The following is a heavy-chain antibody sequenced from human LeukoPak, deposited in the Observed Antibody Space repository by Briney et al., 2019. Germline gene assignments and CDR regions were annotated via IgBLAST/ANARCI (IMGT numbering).Heavy chain of an antibody. CDR1: GFTFSSYG. Sequence: GGSLRLSCAASGFTFSSYGMHWVRQAPGKGLEWVAVISYDGSNKYYADSVKGRFTISRDNSKNTLYLQMYSLRAEDTAVYYCATLGDGDYGGDYYGMDVWGQGTTVTVSS. CDR3: ATLGDGDYGGDYYGMDV. V-gene: IGHV3-30*03. CDR2: ISYDGSNK. J-gene: IGHJ6*02. D-gene: IGHD4-17*01.